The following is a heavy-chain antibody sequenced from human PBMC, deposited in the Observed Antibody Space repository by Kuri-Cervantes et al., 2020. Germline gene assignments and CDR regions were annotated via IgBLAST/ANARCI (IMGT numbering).Heavy chain of an antibody. CDR3: AISLDYDFWSGTIGLSAFDI. D-gene: IGHD3-3*01. Sequence: GESLKISCAASGFTFSSYSMNWVRQAPGKGLEWVPYISSSSSTIYYADSVKGRFTISRDNAKNSLYLQMNSLRAEDTAVYYCAISLDYDFWSGTIGLSAFDIWGQGTMVTVSS. V-gene: IGHV3-48*01. J-gene: IGHJ3*02. CDR1: GFTFSSYS. CDR2: ISSSSSTI.